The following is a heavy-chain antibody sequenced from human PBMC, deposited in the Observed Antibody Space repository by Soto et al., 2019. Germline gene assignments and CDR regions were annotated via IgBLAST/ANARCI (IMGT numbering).Heavy chain of an antibody. D-gene: IGHD5-12*01. CDR3: AILLVAKTGYYGMDV. Sequence: SVKVSCKASGGTFSSYAISWVRQAPGQGLEWMGGIIPIFGTANYAQKFQGRVTITADESTSTAYMELSSLRSEDTAVYYCAILLVAKTGYYGMDVWGQGTSVTVS. V-gene: IGHV1-69*13. CDR2: IIPIFGTA. CDR1: GGTFSSYA. J-gene: IGHJ6*02.